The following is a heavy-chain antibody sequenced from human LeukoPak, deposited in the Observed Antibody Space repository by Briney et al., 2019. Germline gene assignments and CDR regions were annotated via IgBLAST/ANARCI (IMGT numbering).Heavy chain of an antibody. V-gene: IGHV1-8*01. CDR2: MNPNSGNT. J-gene: IGHJ5*02. Sequence: GASVKVSCKASGYTFTSCDINWVRQATGQGLEWMGWMNPNSGNTGYAQKFQGRVTMTRNTSISTAYMELSSLRSEDTAVYYCARGAGYCSSTSCQNNWFDPWGQGTLVTVFS. CDR3: ARGAGYCSSTSCQNNWFDP. CDR1: GYTFTSCD. D-gene: IGHD2-2*01.